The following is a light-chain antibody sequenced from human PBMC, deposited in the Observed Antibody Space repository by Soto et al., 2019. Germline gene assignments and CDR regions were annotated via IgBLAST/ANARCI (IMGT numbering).Light chain of an antibody. CDR1: SSDVGAYIY. CDR2: EVS. V-gene: IGLV2-14*01. J-gene: IGLJ1*01. CDR3: ISYTGSSTSYV. Sequence: QSVLTQPASVSGSPGQSITISCGGTSSDVGAYIYVSWYQQFPGKAPKLMIYEVSNRPSGVSSRFSGSKSGNTASLTISGLQAEDEADYYCISYTGSSTSYVFGSGTKVTVL.